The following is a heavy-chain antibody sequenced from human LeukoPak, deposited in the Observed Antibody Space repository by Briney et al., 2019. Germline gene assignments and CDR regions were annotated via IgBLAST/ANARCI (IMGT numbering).Heavy chain of an antibody. J-gene: IGHJ6*03. V-gene: IGHV1-3*03. D-gene: IGHD4-11*01. Sequence: ASVKVSCKASGYTFTSYATHWVRQAPGQRLEWMGWINAGNGNTKYSQEFQGRVTITRDTSASTAYMELSSLRSEDMAVYYCARSPIYSNYKYYYYYYMDVWGKGTTVTVSS. CDR1: GYTFTSYA. CDR2: INAGNGNT. CDR3: ARSPIYSNYKYYYYYYMDV.